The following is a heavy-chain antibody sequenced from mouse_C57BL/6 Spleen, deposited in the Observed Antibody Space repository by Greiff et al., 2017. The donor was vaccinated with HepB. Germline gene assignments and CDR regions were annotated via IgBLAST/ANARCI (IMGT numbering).Heavy chain of an antibody. CDR3: ARSYDYDGRFDY. J-gene: IGHJ2*01. D-gene: IGHD2-4*01. CDR1: GYAFSSSW. Sequence: QVQLQQSGPELVKPGASVKISCKASGYAFSSSWMNWVKQRPGKGLEWIGRIYPGDGDTNYNGKFKGKATLTADKSSSTAYMQLSSLTSEDSAVYFCARSYDYDGRFDYWGQGTTLTVSS. V-gene: IGHV1-82*01. CDR2: IYPGDGDT.